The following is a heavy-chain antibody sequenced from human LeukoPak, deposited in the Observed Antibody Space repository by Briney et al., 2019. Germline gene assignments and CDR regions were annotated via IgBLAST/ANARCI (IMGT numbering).Heavy chain of an antibody. CDR3: ARVGVYSGTYYFDS. J-gene: IGHJ4*01. V-gene: IGHV1-69*06. CDR2: IIPLLGSA. D-gene: IGHD1-26*01. CDR1: GDTFSRYG. Sequence: ASVKVSCKTSGDTFSRYGISWVRRAPGQGLKFMGGIIPLLGSANYPQNFQGRVTITADKATSTVYMDLSSLGSGDTAVYYCARVGVYSGTYYFDSWGLGTQVTVSS.